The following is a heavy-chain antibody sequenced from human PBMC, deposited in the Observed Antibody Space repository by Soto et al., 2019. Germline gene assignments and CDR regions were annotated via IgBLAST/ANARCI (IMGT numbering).Heavy chain of an antibody. CDR2: IIPIFGTA. D-gene: IGHD4-17*01. Sequence: QVQLVQSGAEVKKPGSSVKVSCKASXXTFSSYAISWVRQAPGQGLEWMGGIIPIFGTANYAQKFQGRVTITADESTSTAYMELSSLRSEDTAVYYCARDRNDGDYAYYFDYWGQGTLVTVSS. CDR1: XXTFSSYA. V-gene: IGHV1-69*01. CDR3: ARDRNDGDYAYYFDY. J-gene: IGHJ4*02.